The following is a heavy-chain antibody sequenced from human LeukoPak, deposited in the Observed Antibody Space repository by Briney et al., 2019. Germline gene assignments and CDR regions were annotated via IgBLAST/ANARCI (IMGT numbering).Heavy chain of an antibody. V-gene: IGHV1-18*01. CDR1: GYTFTSYG. CDR2: ISAYNGNT. D-gene: IGHD3-3*01. Sequence: ASVKVSCKASGYTFTSYGISWVRQAPGQGLEWMGWISAYNGNTNYAQKFQGRVTMTRDTSTSTVYMELSSLRSEDTAVYYCARDWRKFGYFDYWGQGTLVTVSS. CDR3: ARDWRKFGYFDY. J-gene: IGHJ4*02.